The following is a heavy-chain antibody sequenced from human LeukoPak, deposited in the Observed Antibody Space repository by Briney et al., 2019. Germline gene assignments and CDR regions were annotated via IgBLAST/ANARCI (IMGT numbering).Heavy chain of an antibody. D-gene: IGHD3-22*01. CDR1: GFTFSSYA. CDR2: ISGSGGST. Sequence: GGSLRLSCAASGFTFSSYAMSWVRQAPGKGREWGSAISGSGGSTYYADTVKGRFTISRDNSKNTLYLQMNSLRAEDTAVYYCAKDQGGSYYDSSGYYLAPLDYWGQGTLVTVSS. CDR3: AKDQGGSYYDSSGYYLAPLDY. V-gene: IGHV3-23*01. J-gene: IGHJ4*02.